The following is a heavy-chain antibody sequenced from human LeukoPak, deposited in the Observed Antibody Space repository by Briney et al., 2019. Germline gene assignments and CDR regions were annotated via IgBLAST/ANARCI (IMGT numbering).Heavy chain of an antibody. Sequence: GGSLILSCAASGFTFDDYGMSWGRQAPAKGLEWVSGINWNGGSTGYADSVKGRFTISRDNAKNSLYLQMNSLRAADTALYYCAREWDSSGAPYSIWGQGTMVTVSS. CDR2: INWNGGST. D-gene: IGHD3-22*01. CDR1: GFTFDDYG. CDR3: AREWDSSGAPYSI. J-gene: IGHJ3*02. V-gene: IGHV3-20*04.